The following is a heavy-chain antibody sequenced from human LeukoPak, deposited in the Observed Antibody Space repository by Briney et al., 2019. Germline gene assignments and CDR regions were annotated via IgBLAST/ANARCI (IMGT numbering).Heavy chain of an antibody. V-gene: IGHV1-2*02. CDR2: ISPNSSGT. Sequence: GASVKVSCKASGYTFTGYYMHWGRQAPGQGLEGMGWISPNSSGTNYAQKFQGRVTMTRDTYISTAYMELSRLRSDDTAVYYCARGIAAENWFDPWGQGTLVTVSS. J-gene: IGHJ5*02. CDR3: ARGIAAENWFDP. D-gene: IGHD6-13*01. CDR1: GYTFTGYY.